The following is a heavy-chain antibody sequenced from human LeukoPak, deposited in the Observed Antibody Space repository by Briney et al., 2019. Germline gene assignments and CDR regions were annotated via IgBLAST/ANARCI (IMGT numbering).Heavy chain of an antibody. J-gene: IGHJ3*02. CDR1: GGSISSSSYY. CDR3: ARGVYDILTSRYIDAFEI. Sequence: SETLSFTCTVSGGSISSSSYYWGWIRQPPGKGLEWIGSIYYSGSTYYNPSLKSRVTISVDTSKNQFSLQLRSVTAADTAVYYCARGVYDILTSRYIDAFEIWGQGTMVTVSS. V-gene: IGHV4-39*07. D-gene: IGHD3-9*01. CDR2: IYYSGST.